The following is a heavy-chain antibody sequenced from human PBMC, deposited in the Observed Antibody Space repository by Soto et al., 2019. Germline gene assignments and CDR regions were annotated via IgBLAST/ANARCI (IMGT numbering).Heavy chain of an antibody. CDR2: IIAFSDIV. J-gene: IGHJ6*02. V-gene: IGHV1-69*12. Sequence: QVQLVQSGAEVKKPGSSVKVSCKASGGTFGIYAITWVRQAPGQGLEWMGGIIAFSDIVNYTQKLQGRVTITADEPTSTAYLDVSSLRSDDTAVYYCARSLYSSSWYHSGNSYYYDGMDVWGQGTTVTVSS. CDR3: ARSLYSSSWYHSGNSYYYDGMDV. D-gene: IGHD6-13*01. CDR1: GGTFGIYA.